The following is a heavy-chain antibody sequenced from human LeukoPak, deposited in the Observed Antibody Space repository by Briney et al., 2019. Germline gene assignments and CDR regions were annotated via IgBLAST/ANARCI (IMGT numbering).Heavy chain of an antibody. CDR1: GGSISNYY. CDR3: ARDSGYYDFWSGYYNQYYYMDV. CDR2: IYYSGST. D-gene: IGHD3-3*01. V-gene: IGHV4-59*01. J-gene: IGHJ6*03. Sequence: SETLSLTCTVSGGSISNYYWSWIRQPPGKGLEWIGYIYYSGSTNYNPSLKSRVTISVDTSKNQFSLKLSSVTAADTAVYYCARDSGYYDFWSGYYNQYYYMDVWGKGPRSPSP.